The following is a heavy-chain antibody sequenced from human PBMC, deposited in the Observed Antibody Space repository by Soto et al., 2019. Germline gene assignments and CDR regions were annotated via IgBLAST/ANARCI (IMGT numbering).Heavy chain of an antibody. CDR3: ARERSRGGGWSSALYYYYGMDV. V-gene: IGHV1-58*02. J-gene: IGHJ6*04. Sequence: SVKVSCKASGFTFTSSAMQWVRQARGQRLEWIGWIVVGSGNTNYAQKFQERVTITRDMSTSTAYMELRSLRSDDTAVYYCARERSRGGGWSSALYYYYGMDVGGKGTRVTVPS. CDR2: IVVGSGNT. D-gene: IGHD2-15*01. CDR1: GFTFTSSA.